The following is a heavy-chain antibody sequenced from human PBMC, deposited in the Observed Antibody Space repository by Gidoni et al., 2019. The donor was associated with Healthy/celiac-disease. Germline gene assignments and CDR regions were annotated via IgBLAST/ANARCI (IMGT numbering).Heavy chain of an antibody. Sequence: QVQLVQSGAEVQKPGASVKVSCKASGYTFTSYYMHWVRQAPGQGLEWMGIINPSGGSTSYAQKFQGRVTMTRDTSTSTVYMELSSLRSEDTAVYYCARGTDIVVVVATTDNWFDPWGQGTLVTVSS. D-gene: IGHD2-15*01. J-gene: IGHJ5*02. V-gene: IGHV1-46*03. CDR3: ARGTDIVVVVATTDNWFDP. CDR2: INPSGGST. CDR1: GYTFTSYY.